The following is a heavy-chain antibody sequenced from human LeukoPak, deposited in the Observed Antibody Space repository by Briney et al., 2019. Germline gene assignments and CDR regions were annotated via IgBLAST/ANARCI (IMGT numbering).Heavy chain of an antibody. D-gene: IGHD3-22*01. CDR3: ARGYYDSSGCAFDI. Sequence: GGSLRLSCAASGFTFSSYAMHWVRQAPGKGLEWVAVISYDGSNKYYADSVKGRFTISRDNSKNTLYLQMNSLRAEDTAVYCCARGYYDSSGCAFDIWGQGTMVTVSS. CDR2: ISYDGSNK. CDR1: GFTFSSYA. V-gene: IGHV3-30*04. J-gene: IGHJ3*02.